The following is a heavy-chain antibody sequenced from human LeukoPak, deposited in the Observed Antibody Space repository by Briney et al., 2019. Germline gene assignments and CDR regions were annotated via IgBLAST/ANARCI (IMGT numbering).Heavy chain of an antibody. CDR3: ARDMEMFAYYYDSSGYPFDY. Sequence: GTSVKVSCKASGFTFTSSAMQWVRQARGERLEWIGWIVVGSGNTNYAQKLQGRVTMTTDTSTSTAYMELRSLRSDDTAVYYCARDMEMFAYYYDSSGYPFDYWGQGTLVTVSS. CDR1: GFTFTSSA. V-gene: IGHV1-58*02. D-gene: IGHD3-22*01. J-gene: IGHJ4*02. CDR2: IVVGSGNT.